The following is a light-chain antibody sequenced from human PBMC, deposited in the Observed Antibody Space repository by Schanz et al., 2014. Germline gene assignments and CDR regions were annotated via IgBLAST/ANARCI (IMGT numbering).Light chain of an antibody. CDR3: CAYAGSNIPV. J-gene: IGLJ3*02. CDR2: EDT. Sequence: QSALTQPASVSGSPGQSITISCTGTSSDVGTYSFISWYQHHPGKAPKLMIYEDTKRPSGVSHRLSGSKSGNTASLTISGLQAEDEADYYCCAYAGSNIPVFGGGTKLTVL. V-gene: IGLV2-23*01. CDR1: SSDVGTYSF.